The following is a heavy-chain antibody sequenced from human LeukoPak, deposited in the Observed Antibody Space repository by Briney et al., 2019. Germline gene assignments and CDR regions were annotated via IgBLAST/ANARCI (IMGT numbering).Heavy chain of an antibody. D-gene: IGHD2-21*02. CDR3: ASAYCGGDCYSGSFDY. V-gene: IGHV1-2*02. CDR2: INPNSGGT. Sequence: ASVKVSCKASGYTFTGYYMHWVRQAPGQGLEWMGWINPNSGGTNYAQKFQGRVTMTRDTSISTAYMELRSLRSDDTAVYYCASAYCGGDCYSGSFDYWGQGTLVTVSS. CDR1: GYTFTGYY. J-gene: IGHJ4*02.